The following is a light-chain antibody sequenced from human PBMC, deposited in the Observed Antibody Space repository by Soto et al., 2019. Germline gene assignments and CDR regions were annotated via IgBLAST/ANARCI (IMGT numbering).Light chain of an antibody. CDR1: QSVRKD. Sequence: EIVLTQSPGTLSLSPGERATLSCRASQSVRKDLVWYHQKPGQAPRVLIYSASNRATGIPARFSGSGSGTDFTLTISSLEPEDFAVYYCQQRTNWPPTFGGGTKVEMK. J-gene: IGKJ4*01. CDR2: SAS. V-gene: IGKV3-11*01. CDR3: QQRTNWPPT.